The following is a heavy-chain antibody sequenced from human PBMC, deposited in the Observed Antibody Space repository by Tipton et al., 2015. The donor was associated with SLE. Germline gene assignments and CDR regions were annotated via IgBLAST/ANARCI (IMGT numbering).Heavy chain of an antibody. CDR2: IYYSGIT. CDR1: GGSISSYY. J-gene: IGHJ6*03. D-gene: IGHD6-13*01. Sequence: TLSLTCTVSGGSISSYYWCWFRQPPGKGLDWIGYIYYSGITNYNPSLKSRVTISVDTSKNQFSLKLRSVTAADTAVYYCARGRRSRYYYYYYMDVWGKGTTVTVS. CDR3: ARGRRSRYYYYYYMDV. V-gene: IGHV4-59*01.